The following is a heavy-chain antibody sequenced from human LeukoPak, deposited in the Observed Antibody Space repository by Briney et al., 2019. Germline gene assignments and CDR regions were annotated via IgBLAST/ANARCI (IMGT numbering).Heavy chain of an antibody. V-gene: IGHV3-23*01. CDR2: ISSSPTNT. D-gene: IGHD1-26*01. CDR3: ANEFSGTDRQFDY. J-gene: IGHJ4*02. CDR1: GVTFSSDA. Sequence: GGSLRLSCAASGVTFSSDAMSCVRQAPGEGLEWVSSISSSPTNTYYADSVMGRFTIPRDNHKNTPYLQTNSLRVEHTAVYYCANEFSGTDRQFDYWRQGSL.